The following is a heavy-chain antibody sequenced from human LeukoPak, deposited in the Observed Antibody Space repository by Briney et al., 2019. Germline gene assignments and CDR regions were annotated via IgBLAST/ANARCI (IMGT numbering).Heavy chain of an antibody. CDR2: ISGTGGDT. CDR3: ARDYNWNPPDY. V-gene: IGHV3-23*01. Sequence: PGGSLRLSCAASGFDFSTYSMGWVRQARGRGLEWVSAISGTGGDTYYSDSVKGRFTISRDNAKNTLYLQMNSLRVEDTAVYYCARDYNWNPPDYWGQGTLVTVSS. CDR1: GFDFSTYS. D-gene: IGHD1-1*01. J-gene: IGHJ4*02.